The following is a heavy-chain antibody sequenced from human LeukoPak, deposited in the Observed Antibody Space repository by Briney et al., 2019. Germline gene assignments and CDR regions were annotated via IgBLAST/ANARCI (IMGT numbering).Heavy chain of an antibody. CDR3: ARPADSSWYFLGY. D-gene: IGHD6-13*01. V-gene: IGHV3-48*03. J-gene: IGHJ4*02. CDR2: IGSSGSPI. CDR1: GFAFSSYE. Sequence: GGSLRLSCAASGFAFSSYEMNWVRQAPGKGLEWVSYIGSSGSPIKYAESVKGRFTISRDNAQNSLYLQMNGLRAEDTAVYYCARPADSSWYFLGYWGQGALVTVSS.